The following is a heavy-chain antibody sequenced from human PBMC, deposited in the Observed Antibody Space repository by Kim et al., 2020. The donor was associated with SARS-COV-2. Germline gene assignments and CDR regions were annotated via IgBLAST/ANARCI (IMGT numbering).Heavy chain of an antibody. CDR3: AKDGYCSGGSWNREGNCYYYYGMDV. J-gene: IGHJ6*02. CDR2: IWYDGSNK. Sequence: GGSLRLSCAASGFTFSSYGMHWVRQAPGKGLEWVAVIWYDGSNKYYADSVKGRFTISRDNSKNTLYLQMNSLRAEDTAVYYCAKDGYCSGGSWNREGNCYYYYGMDVCGQGTTVTVSS. D-gene: IGHD2-15*01. CDR1: GFTFSSYG. V-gene: IGHV3-33*06.